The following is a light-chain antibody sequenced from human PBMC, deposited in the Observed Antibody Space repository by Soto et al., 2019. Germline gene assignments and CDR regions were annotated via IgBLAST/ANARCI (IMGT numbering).Light chain of an antibody. Sequence: QFTHSPSSLSASVIYRVTSTCGARQNINNYLNWYQQKPGKAPKLMIYAASTLQRGVPSRFSGSGSGTDFSLNISSLQPEDLATYYCQQSYSSPRTFGQGTKVDIK. CDR3: QQSYSSPRT. CDR1: QNINNY. CDR2: AAS. J-gene: IGKJ1*01. V-gene: IGKV1-39*01.